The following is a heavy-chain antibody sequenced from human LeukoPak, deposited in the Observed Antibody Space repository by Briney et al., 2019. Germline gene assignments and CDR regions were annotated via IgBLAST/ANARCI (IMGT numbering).Heavy chain of an antibody. Sequence: GSSVKVSCKASGYTFTSYGISWVRQAPGQGLEWMGWISAYNGNTNYAQKLQGRVTMTTDTSTSTAYMELRSLRSDDTAVYYCARDSEAVVPAAIVNDYFDYWGQGTLVTVSS. J-gene: IGHJ4*02. V-gene: IGHV1-18*01. D-gene: IGHD2-2*02. CDR3: ARDSEAVVPAAIVNDYFDY. CDR2: ISAYNGNT. CDR1: GYTFTSYG.